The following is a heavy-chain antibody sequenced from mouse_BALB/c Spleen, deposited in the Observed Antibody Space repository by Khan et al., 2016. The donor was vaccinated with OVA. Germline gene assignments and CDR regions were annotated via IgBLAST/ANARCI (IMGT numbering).Heavy chain of an antibody. V-gene: IGHV2-9*02. J-gene: IGHJ1*01. CDR1: GFSLTSYG. D-gene: IGHD2-1*01. Sequence: QVQLKESGPGLVAPSQSLSITCTVSGFSLTSYGVHWVRQPPGKGLEWLGVIWTGGSTNYNSALMSRLSITKDNSKSQVFLKMHSLQTDDTAMYYCARYYGNYGWYFDVWGAGTTVTVAS. CDR3: ARYYGNYGWYFDV. CDR2: IWTGGST.